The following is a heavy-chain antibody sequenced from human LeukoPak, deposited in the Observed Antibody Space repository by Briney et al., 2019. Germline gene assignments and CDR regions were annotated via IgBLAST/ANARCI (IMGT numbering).Heavy chain of an antibody. V-gene: IGHV3-21*01. CDR1: GFTFSSYS. CDR3: ARGLPNYYGMDV. CDR2: ISSSSSYI. Sequence: PGGSLRLSCAASGFTFSSYSMNWVRQAPGKGLEWVSSISSSSSYIYYVDSVRGRFTISRDNAKNTVYLQMNSLRTEDTAVYYCARGLPNYYGMDVWGQGTTVTVSS. J-gene: IGHJ6*02.